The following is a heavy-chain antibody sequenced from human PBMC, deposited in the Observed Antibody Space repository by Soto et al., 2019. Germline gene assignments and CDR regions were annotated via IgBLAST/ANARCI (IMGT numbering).Heavy chain of an antibody. D-gene: IGHD5-18*01. J-gene: IGHJ4*02. Sequence: QVQLQESGPGLVKPSETLSLTCTVSGGSISSYYWCWIRQPPGKGLEWIGYIYYSGSTNYNPSLKSRVTISVDTSKNQSSLKLSSVTAADTAVYYCARFPRGYSYGHFDYWGQGTLVTVSS. CDR1: GGSISSYY. V-gene: IGHV4-59*01. CDR2: IYYSGST. CDR3: ARFPRGYSYGHFDY.